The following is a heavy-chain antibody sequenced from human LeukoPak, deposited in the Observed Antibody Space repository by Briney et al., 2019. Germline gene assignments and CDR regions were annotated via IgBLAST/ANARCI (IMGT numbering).Heavy chain of an antibody. J-gene: IGHJ4*02. CDR1: GFSFSSYA. Sequence: GGSLRLSCAASGFSFSSYAMSWVRQAPGKGLEWVSAISGSVGSTYYADSVKGRFTISRDNAKNSLYLQMNSLRDEDTAVYYCARGGYSGYDVHFDYWGQGTLVTVSS. CDR2: ISGSVGST. V-gene: IGHV3-23*01. D-gene: IGHD5-12*01. CDR3: ARGGYSGYDVHFDY.